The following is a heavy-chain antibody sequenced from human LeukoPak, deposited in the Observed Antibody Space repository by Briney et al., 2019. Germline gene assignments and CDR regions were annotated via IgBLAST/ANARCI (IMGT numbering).Heavy chain of an antibody. CDR3: ARALAQYYFDY. V-gene: IGHV3-48*03. CDR1: GFTFSSYE. Sequence: PGGSLRLSCAASGFTFSSYEMNWVRQAPGKGLEWVSYISSSGSTIYYADSVKGRFTISRDNAKNSLYLQMNSLRAEDTAVYYCARALAQYYFDYWGQGTLVTVSS. J-gene: IGHJ4*02. CDR2: ISSSGSTI.